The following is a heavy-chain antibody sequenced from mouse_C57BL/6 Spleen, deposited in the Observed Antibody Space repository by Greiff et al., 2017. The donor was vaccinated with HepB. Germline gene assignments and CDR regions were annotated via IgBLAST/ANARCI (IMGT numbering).Heavy chain of an antibody. D-gene: IGHD1-1*01. CDR2: ISYDGSN. CDR3: ARRGPTVVAHLDY. V-gene: IGHV3-6*01. J-gene: IGHJ2*01. CDR1: GYSITSGYY. Sequence: DVQLQESGPGLVKPSQSLSLTCSVTGYSITSGYYWNWIRQFPGNKLEWMGYISYDGSNNYNPSHKNRTSITRDTSKNQFFLKLNSVTTEDTATYYCARRGPTVVAHLDYWGQGTTLTVSS.